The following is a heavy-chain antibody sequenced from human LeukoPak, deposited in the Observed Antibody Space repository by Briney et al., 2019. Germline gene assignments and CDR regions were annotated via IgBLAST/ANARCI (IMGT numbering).Heavy chain of an antibody. CDR3: AREGDYGDDGMDV. J-gene: IGHJ6*02. CDR1: GYTFTSYY. D-gene: IGHD4-17*01. CDR2: INPSGGST. Sequence: GASVKVSCKASGYTFTSYYMHWVRQAPGQGLEWMGIINPSGGSTSYAQKFQGRVTMTRDTSTSTAYMELRSLRSDDTAVYYCAREGDYGDDGMDVWGQGTTVTVSS. V-gene: IGHV1-46*01.